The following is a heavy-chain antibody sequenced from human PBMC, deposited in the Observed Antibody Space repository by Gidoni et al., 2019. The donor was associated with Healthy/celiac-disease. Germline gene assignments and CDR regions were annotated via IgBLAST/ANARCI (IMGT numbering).Heavy chain of an antibody. V-gene: IGHV1-69*01. CDR2: IIPIFGTA. D-gene: IGHD2-21*02. Sequence: QVQLVQSGAEVKKPGSSVKVSCKASGGTFSSYAISWVRPAPGQGREWMGGIIPIFGTANYAQKFQGGVTITADESTSTAYMELSSLRSEDTAVYYCARDTTVVTPGYYYYGMDVWGQGTTVTVSS. CDR3: ARDTTVVTPGYYYYGMDV. J-gene: IGHJ6*02. CDR1: GGTFSSYA.